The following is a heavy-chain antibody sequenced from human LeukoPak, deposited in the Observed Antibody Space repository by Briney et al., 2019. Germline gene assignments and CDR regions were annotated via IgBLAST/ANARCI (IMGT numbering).Heavy chain of an antibody. CDR2: ISSSSSYI. J-gene: IGHJ4*02. D-gene: IGHD3-10*01. CDR1: GFTFSSYG. CDR3: AKDPGITMVRGGDY. V-gene: IGHV3-21*04. Sequence: GGSLRLSCAASGFTFSSYGMNWVRQAPGKGLEWVSSISSSSSYIYYADSVKGRFTISRDNAKNSLYLQMNSLRAEDTAVYYFAKDPGITMVRGGDYWGQGTLVTVPS.